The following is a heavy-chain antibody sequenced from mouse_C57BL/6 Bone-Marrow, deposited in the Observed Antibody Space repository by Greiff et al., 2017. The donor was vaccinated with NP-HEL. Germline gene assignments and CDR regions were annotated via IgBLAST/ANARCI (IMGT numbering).Heavy chain of an antibody. V-gene: IGHV1-69*01. D-gene: IGHD1-1*01. J-gene: IGHJ3*01. CDR2: IDPSDSYT. CDR1: GYTFTSYW. CDR3: ARRGYYGAWFAY. Sequence: QVQLQQPGAELVMPGASVKLSCKASGYTFTSYWMHWVKQRPGQGLEWIGEIDPSDSYTNYNQKFKGKSTLTVDKSSSTAYMQLNSLTSEDSAVYYCARRGYYGAWFAYWGQGTLVTVSA.